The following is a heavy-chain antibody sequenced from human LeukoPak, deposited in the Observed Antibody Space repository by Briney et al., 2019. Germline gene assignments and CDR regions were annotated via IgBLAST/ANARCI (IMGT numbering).Heavy chain of an antibody. J-gene: IGHJ4*02. V-gene: IGHV4-38-2*02. D-gene: IGHD3-3*01. Sequence: SETLSLTCTVSGGSITNYYWSWIRQPPGKGLEWIASIHHSGSTYYNPSLKSRVTIPVDTSKNQLSLKLTSVTAADTAVYYCARASGVVIYFDYWGQGTLVTVSS. CDR2: IHHSGST. CDR1: GGSITNYY. CDR3: ARASGVVIYFDY.